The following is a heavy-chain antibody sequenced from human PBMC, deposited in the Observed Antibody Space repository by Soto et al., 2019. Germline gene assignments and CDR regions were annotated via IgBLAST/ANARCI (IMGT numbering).Heavy chain of an antibody. Sequence: GVSLRLSCEVAGCTCSNQAMSWVRQTPGKGLEWVSGISTTGETTFYIDSVRGRFTISRDNLKSTVQLQMNDLRVDDTAFYFFVKQMEYTGSVARPPPASWGNGTLDTVTS. CDR1: GCTCSNQA. D-gene: IGHD3-10*01. CDR3: VKQMEYTGSVARPPPAS. CDR2: ISTTGETT. J-gene: IGHJ5*01. V-gene: IGHV3-23*01.